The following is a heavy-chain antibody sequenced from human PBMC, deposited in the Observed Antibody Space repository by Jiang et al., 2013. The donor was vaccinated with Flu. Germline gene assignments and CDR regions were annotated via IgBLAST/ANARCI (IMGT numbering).Heavy chain of an antibody. CDR1: GGSFSGYY. V-gene: IGHV4-34*01. Sequence: LLKPSETLSLTCAVYGGSFSGYYWSWIRQPPGKGLEWIGEINHSGSTNYNPSLKSRVTISVDTSKNQFSLKLSSVTAADTAVYYCARGVSRTQYYDILTGYWFDPWGQGTLVTVSS. CDR2: INHSGST. J-gene: IGHJ5*02. CDR3: ARGVSRTQYYDILTGYWFDP. D-gene: IGHD3-9*01.